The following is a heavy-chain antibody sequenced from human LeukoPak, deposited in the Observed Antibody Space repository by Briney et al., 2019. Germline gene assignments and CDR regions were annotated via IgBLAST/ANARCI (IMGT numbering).Heavy chain of an antibody. J-gene: IGHJ5*02. CDR1: GLTLSGYW. CDR2: ISGDGTST. Sequence: GGSLRLSCAAPGLTLSGYWMHWVRQAPGEGLVWVSRISGDGTSTNYAGSVKGRFTISRDNAKNTLYLQMNSLRAEDTAVYYCARSNYFDPWGQGTRVTVSS. V-gene: IGHV3-74*01. CDR3: ARSNYFDP.